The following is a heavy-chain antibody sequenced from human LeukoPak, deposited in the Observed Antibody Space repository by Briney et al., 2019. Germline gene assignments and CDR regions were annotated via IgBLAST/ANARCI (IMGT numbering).Heavy chain of an antibody. CDR2: INPNSGGT. V-gene: IGHV1-2*02. CDR3: AREPDHYDILTGYIRGTFDY. Sequence: ASVKVSCKASGYTFTGYYMHWVRQAPGQGLEWMGWINPNSGGTNYAQKFQCRVTITRDTSISTAYMELSRLRSDNTAVYYCAREPDHYDILTGYIRGTFDYWGQGTLVTVSS. J-gene: IGHJ4*02. CDR1: GYTFTGYY. D-gene: IGHD3-9*01.